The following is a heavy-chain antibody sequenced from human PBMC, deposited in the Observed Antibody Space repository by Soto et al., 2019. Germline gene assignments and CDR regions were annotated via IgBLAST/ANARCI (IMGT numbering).Heavy chain of an antibody. J-gene: IGHJ4*02. D-gene: IGHD4-17*01. CDR2: ISYDGSNK. Sequence: HPGGSLRLSCAASGFTFSSYGMHWVRQAPGKGLEWVAVISYDGSNKYYADSVKGRFTISRDNSKNTLYLQMNSLRAEDTAVYYCAKETVDYGEQQLDYWGQGTLVTVSS. CDR3: AKETVDYGEQQLDY. CDR1: GFTFSSYG. V-gene: IGHV3-30*02.